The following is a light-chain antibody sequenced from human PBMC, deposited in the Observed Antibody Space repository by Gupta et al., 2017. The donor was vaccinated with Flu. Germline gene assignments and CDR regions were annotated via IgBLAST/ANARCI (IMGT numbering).Light chain of an antibody. CDR1: QNVIHNF. Sequence: EIVLTQSPGTMSLSPGERATLSCRASQNVIHNFLAWYQQKPGQATMLLIYDASNRATGIPDRFSGSGSGTDFILTISRLEPEDSAIYYCQQYVSSPQTFGQGTKVEIK. CDR3: QQYVSSPQT. V-gene: IGKV3-20*01. J-gene: IGKJ1*01. CDR2: DAS.